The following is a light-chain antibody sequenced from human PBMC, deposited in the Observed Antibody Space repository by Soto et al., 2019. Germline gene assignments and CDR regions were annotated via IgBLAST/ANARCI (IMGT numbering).Light chain of an antibody. CDR2: GAS. Sequence: EIVMTQSPATLSVSPGERATLSCRASQTISSDLAWYQQKTGQAPRLLIYGASTRATGIPARFSGSGSGTEFTLTISSLQSEDFAVYYCQQYNNWPPITFGQGTRLEIK. CDR3: QQYNNWPPIT. V-gene: IGKV3-15*01. CDR1: QTISSD. J-gene: IGKJ5*01.